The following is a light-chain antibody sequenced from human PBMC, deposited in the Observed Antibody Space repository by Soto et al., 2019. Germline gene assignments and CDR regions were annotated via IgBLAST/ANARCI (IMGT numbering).Light chain of an antibody. CDR2: DVS. CDR1: SSDAGSYNY. Sequence: QSVLTQPHSVSGSPGQSVTISCTGTSSDAGSYNYVSWYQHHPGKAPKLMISDVSERPSGVPDRFSGSKSGNTASLTISGLQAEDEADYYCCSYAGSYTFVFGSGTKLTVL. CDR3: CSYAGSYTFV. J-gene: IGLJ1*01. V-gene: IGLV2-11*01.